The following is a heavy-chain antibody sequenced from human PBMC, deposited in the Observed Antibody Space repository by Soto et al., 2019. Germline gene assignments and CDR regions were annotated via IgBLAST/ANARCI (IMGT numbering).Heavy chain of an antibody. CDR2: INHSGST. V-gene: IGHV4-34*01. CDR3: ARANPTRFRFPYYYYYMDV. CDR1: GGSFSGYY. D-gene: IGHD2-15*01. Sequence: PSETLSLTCAVYGGSFSGYYWSWIRQPPGKGLEWIGEINHSGSTNYNPSLKSRVTISVDTSKNQFSLKLSSVTAADTAVYYCARANPTRFRFPYYYYYMDVWGKGTTVTVAS. J-gene: IGHJ6*03.